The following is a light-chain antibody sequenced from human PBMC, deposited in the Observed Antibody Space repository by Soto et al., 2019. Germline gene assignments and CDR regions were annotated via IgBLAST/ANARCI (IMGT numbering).Light chain of an antibody. CDR3: QQFNSYPIT. J-gene: IGKJ3*01. V-gene: IGKV1-9*01. CDR2: AAS. CDR1: QGISSY. Sequence: IPLTQSPSSLSASVGDRVTITCRASQGISSYLAWYQQSPGKAPELLIFAASSLQSGVPSRFSGSGSGTEFTLTINRLQPEDFATYYCQQFNSYPITFGPGTKVDIK.